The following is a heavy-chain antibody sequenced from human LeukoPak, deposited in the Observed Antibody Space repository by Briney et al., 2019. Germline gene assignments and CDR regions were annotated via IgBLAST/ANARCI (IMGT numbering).Heavy chain of an antibody. Sequence: GGSLRLSCAASGLSFNSYTMNWVRQAPGRGLEWVSSITSSSTYIYYADSVRGRFTVSRDNAKNALYLQMNSLRGEDTAVYFCARDLDYYDGSGYSSSALDYWGQGTLLTVSS. J-gene: IGHJ4*02. CDR1: GLSFNSYT. CDR2: ITSSSTYI. CDR3: ARDLDYYDGSGYSSSALDY. D-gene: IGHD3-22*01. V-gene: IGHV3-21*01.